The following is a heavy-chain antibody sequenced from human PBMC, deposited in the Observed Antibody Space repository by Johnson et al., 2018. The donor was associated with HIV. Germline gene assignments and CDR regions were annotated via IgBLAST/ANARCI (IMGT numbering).Heavy chain of an antibody. V-gene: IGHV3-30*18. CDR3: AKAYSSGWWALDI. D-gene: IGHD6-19*01. CDR2: ISYDGSNK. J-gene: IGHJ3*02. Sequence: QVQLVESGGGVVQPGRSLRLSCAASGFTFSSYGMHWVRQAPGKGLEWVAVISYDGSNKYYADSVQGRFTISRDNSKNTLYLQMNSLRAGDTAVYYCAKAYSSGWWALDIWGLGAMVTVSS. CDR1: GFTFSSYG.